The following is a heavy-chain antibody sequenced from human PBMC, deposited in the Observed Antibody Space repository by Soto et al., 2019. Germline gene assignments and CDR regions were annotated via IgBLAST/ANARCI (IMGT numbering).Heavy chain of an antibody. CDR2: IDYSGTNT. CDR3: VSWVSAHFDN. J-gene: IGHJ4*02. Sequence: PGGSLRLSCAASGFTRDNGVTWVRQAPGKGLEWISTIDYSGTNTHYADSVKGRFTISRDKSRNTIALQMSNVRAEDTALYYCVSWVSAHFDNWGQGTLVTVSS. V-gene: IGHV3-23*05. D-gene: IGHD2-8*01. CDR1: GFTRDNG.